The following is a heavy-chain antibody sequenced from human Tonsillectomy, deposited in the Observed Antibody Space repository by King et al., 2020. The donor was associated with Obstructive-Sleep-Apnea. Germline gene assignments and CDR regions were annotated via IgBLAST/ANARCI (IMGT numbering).Heavy chain of an antibody. J-gene: IGHJ4*02. D-gene: IGHD6-19*01. CDR1: GFTFSSYA. Sequence: VQLVESGGGLVQPGGSLRLSCAASGFTFSSYAMSWVRQAPGKGLEWVSAISGSGGSTYYADSVKGRFTISRDDSKNTLYLQMNSLRAEDTAVYYCAPPPTAVAGTGATGEYWGQGTLVTVSS. V-gene: IGHV3-23*04. CDR2: ISGSGGST. CDR3: APPPTAVAGTGATGEY.